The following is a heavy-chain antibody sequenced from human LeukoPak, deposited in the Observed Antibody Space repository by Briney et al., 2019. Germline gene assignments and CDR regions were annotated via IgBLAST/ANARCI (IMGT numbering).Heavy chain of an antibody. J-gene: IGHJ4*02. Sequence: GGSLRLSCAASGFTFSTFAMHWVRQAPGKGLEWVAVISYDGNYKYYADSVKGRFTISRDNSKNTLYLQMNSLRVEDTAVYYCARARGAGPGAHFDYWGQGTLVTVSS. CDR3: ARARGAGPGAHFDY. CDR2: ISYDGNYK. D-gene: IGHD3-10*01. V-gene: IGHV3-30-3*01. CDR1: GFTFSTFA.